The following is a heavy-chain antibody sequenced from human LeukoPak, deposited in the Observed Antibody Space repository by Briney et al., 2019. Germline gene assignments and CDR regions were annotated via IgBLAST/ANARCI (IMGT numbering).Heavy chain of an antibody. J-gene: IGHJ4*02. CDR2: ISSSSSYI. V-gene: IGHV3-21*01. Sequence: GGSLTLSCAASGFALSAYWMNWVRQAPGKGLEWVSSISSSSSYIYYADSVKGRFTISRDNAKNSLYLQMNSLRAEDTAVYYCARDWYTMIVVGNILEDYWGQGTLVTVSS. CDR3: ARDWYTMIVVGNILEDY. D-gene: IGHD3-22*01. CDR1: GFALSAYW.